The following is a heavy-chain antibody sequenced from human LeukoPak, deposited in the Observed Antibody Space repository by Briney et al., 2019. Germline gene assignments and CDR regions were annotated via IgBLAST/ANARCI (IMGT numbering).Heavy chain of an antibody. CDR1: GFTFSSYG. J-gene: IGHJ4*02. CDR3: AKEDSSSSTSLDY. V-gene: IGHV3-30*02. Sequence: HPGGSLRLSCAASGFTFSSYGMHWVRQAPGKGLEWVAFIRYDGSNKYYADSVKGRFTISRDNSKNTLYLQMNSLRAEDTAVYYCAKEDSSSSTSLDYWGQGTLVTVSS. D-gene: IGHD6-6*01. CDR2: IRYDGSNK.